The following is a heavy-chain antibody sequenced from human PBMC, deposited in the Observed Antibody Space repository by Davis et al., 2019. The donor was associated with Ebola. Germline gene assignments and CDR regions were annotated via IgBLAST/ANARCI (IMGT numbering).Heavy chain of an antibody. CDR3: AGGRDSSGYYGFDY. Sequence: GESLKISCAASGFTVSSNYMSWVRQAPGKGLEWVAVISYDGSNKYYADSVKGRFTISRDNSKNTLYLQMNSLRAEDTAVYYCAGGRDSSGYYGFDYWGQGTLVTVSS. CDR1: GFTVSSNY. J-gene: IGHJ4*02. D-gene: IGHD3-22*01. CDR2: ISYDGSNK. V-gene: IGHV3-30-3*01.